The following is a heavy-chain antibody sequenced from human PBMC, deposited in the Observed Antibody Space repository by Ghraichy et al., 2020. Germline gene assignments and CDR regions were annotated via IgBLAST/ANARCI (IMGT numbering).Heavy chain of an antibody. V-gene: IGHV3-7*03. CDR1: GFTFPNFR. CDR3: VRGDWFDY. D-gene: IGHD3-9*01. CDR2: IKKDGSER. J-gene: IGHJ4*02. Sequence: GGSLRLSCVASGFTFPNFRMNWVRQAPGKGLEWVATIKKDGSERSYVDSVKGRFTISRDNAKNSLSLQMNSLRAEDTAMYYCVRGDWFDYWGQGTLVTVSS.